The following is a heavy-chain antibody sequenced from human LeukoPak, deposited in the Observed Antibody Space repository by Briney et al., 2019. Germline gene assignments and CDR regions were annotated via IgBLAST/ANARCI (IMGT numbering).Heavy chain of an antibody. CDR2: ISWNSGSI. J-gene: IGHJ4*02. D-gene: IGHD6-13*01. CDR1: GFTFDDYA. CDR3: ARAFGYSSSWYGGVDY. V-gene: IGHV3-9*01. Sequence: PGGSLRLSCAASGFTFDDYAMHWVRQAPGKGLEWVSGISWNSGSIGYADSVKGRFTISRDNAKNSLYLQMNSLRAEDTAVYYCARAFGYSSSWYGGVDYWGQGTLVTVSS.